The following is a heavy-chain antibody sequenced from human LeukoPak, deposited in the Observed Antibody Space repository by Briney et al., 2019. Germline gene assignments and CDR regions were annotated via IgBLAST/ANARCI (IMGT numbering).Heavy chain of an antibody. Sequence: PGGSLRLSCAASGFTFSKYWMLWVRQAPGKGLESVSRINTDGTVTTYADSVKGRFTVSRDNADNTMFLQMNSLRAEDTAVYYCAKDLFGYCSSTSCYVFDYWGQGTLVTVSS. CDR1: GFTFSKYW. D-gene: IGHD2-2*03. CDR3: AKDLFGYCSSTSCYVFDY. V-gene: IGHV3-74*01. CDR2: INTDGTVT. J-gene: IGHJ4*02.